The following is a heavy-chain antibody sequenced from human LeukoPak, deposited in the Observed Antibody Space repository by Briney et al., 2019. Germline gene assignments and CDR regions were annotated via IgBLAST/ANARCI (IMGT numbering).Heavy chain of an antibody. CDR3: ARGGAARPDI. D-gene: IGHD6-6*01. CDR2: VSSGGNTV. J-gene: IGHJ3*02. V-gene: IGHV3-48*01. Sequence: QPGGSLRLSCVASGFALRNYGPNWVRQAPGKGLEWVSYVSSGGNTVNYADSVRGRFTISRDNARNSLYLQLNSLRAEDTALYYCARGGAARPDIWGQGAMVVVSS. CDR1: GFALRNYG.